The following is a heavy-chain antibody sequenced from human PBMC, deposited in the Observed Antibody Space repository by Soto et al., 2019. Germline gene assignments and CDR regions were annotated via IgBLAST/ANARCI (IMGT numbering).Heavy chain of an antibody. D-gene: IGHD3-22*01. Sequence: ASMNVSSKASGYSITSYYMQWVRHDPGQGLEWMGIINPSGGSTSYAQKFQGRVTMTRDTSTSTVYMELSSLRSEDTAVYYCARDPDDSSGYYYVRSGMDVWGQGTTVTVSS. CDR2: INPSGGST. CDR1: GYSITSYY. J-gene: IGHJ6*02. CDR3: ARDPDDSSGYYYVRSGMDV. V-gene: IGHV1-46*01.